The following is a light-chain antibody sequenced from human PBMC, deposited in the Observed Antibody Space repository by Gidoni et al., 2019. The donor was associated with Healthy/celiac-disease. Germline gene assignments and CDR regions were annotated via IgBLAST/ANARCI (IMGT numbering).Light chain of an antibody. Sequence: DIQMTQSPSSLSASVGDRVTITCRASQGISNYLAWYQQKPGKVPKLLIYASSTLQSGVPSRFSGSGSGTDFTLTISSLQPEDVATYYCQKYNSAPSFGGGTKVEIK. V-gene: IGKV1-27*01. CDR1: QGISNY. J-gene: IGKJ4*01. CDR2: ASS. CDR3: QKYNSAPS.